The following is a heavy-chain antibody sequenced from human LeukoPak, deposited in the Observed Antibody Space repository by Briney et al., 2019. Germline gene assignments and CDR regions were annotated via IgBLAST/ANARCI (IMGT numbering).Heavy chain of an antibody. CDR3: ARLSTSGLDY. CDR2: IYSGDNT. J-gene: IGHJ4*02. CDR1: EFTVSSNY. D-gene: IGHD2-2*01. Sequence: GGSLRLSCVASEFTVSSNYMTWVRQAPGKGLEWVSGIYSGDNTYYADSVKGRFTISRDNSKNTLYLQMNSLRAEDTAVYYCARLSTSGLDYWGQGTLVTVSS. V-gene: IGHV3-66*04.